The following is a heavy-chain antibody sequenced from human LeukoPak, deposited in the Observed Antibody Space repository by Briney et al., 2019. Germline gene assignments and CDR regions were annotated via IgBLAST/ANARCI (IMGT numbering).Heavy chain of an antibody. J-gene: IGHJ4*02. Sequence: GGSLRLSCAASGFTFKYYTMSWVRQAPGKGLEWVSTVSGTGDNTYYADSVKGRFTISRDNSKNTMYLQTNSLRAEDTAVYYCTKDRRGPAAGTWYFDSWGQGTLVTVSS. CDR2: VSGTGDNT. V-gene: IGHV3-23*01. CDR3: TKDRRGPAAGTWYFDS. D-gene: IGHD6-13*01. CDR1: GFTFKYYT.